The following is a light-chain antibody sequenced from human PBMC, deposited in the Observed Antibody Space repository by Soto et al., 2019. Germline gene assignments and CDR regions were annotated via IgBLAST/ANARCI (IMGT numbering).Light chain of an antibody. CDR2: AAP. J-gene: IGKJ4*01. Sequence: EIVLTQSPGTLSLSPGESATLSCRASQSVIDNYLCGYQHKPVKTPRLLISAAPSRATAIPDRFRGSGSGTDFTLTISRLETEDFALYYCHKYGSLPLTFGGGTKVEIK. CDR3: HKYGSLPLT. V-gene: IGKV3-20*01. CDR1: QSVIDNY.